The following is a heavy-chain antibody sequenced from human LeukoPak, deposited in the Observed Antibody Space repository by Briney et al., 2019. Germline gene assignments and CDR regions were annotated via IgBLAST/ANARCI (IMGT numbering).Heavy chain of an antibody. CDR1: GYTFTSYD. V-gene: IGHV1-8*01. CDR3: ARVGTMVRGVQENYYYYYYMDV. CDR2: MNPNSGNT. J-gene: IGHJ6*03. Sequence: ASVKVSCKASGYTFTSYDINWVRQATGQGLEWMGWMNPNSGNTGYAQKFQSRVTMTRNTSISTAYMELSSLRSEDTAVYYCARVGTMVRGVQENYYYYYYMDVWGKGTTVTVSS. D-gene: IGHD3-10*01.